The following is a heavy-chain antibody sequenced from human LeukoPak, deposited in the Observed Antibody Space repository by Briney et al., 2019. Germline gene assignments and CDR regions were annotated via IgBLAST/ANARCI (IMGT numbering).Heavy chain of an antibody. J-gene: IGHJ4*02. CDR2: INWNGGST. CDR1: GFTFDDYG. Sequence: PGGSLRLSCAASGFTFDDYGMSWVRQAPGKGLEWVSGINWNGGSTGYADSVKGRFTISRDNSKNTLYLQMNSLRAEDTAVYYCAKGPAAIPFDYWDQGTLVTVSS. V-gene: IGHV3-20*04. D-gene: IGHD2-2*02. CDR3: AKGPAAIPFDY.